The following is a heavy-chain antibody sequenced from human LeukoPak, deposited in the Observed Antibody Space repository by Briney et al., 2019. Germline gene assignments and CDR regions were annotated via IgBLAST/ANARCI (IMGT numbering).Heavy chain of an antibody. CDR2: IIPIFGTA. D-gene: IGHD3-16*02. CDR1: GGTFSSYA. Sequence: ASVKVSCKASGGTFSSYAISWARQAPGQGLEWMGGIIPIFGTANYAQKFQGRVTITADKSTSTAYMELSSLRSEDTAVYYCARDYPIYDYVWGSYRYDAFDIWGQGTMVTVSS. V-gene: IGHV1-69*06. J-gene: IGHJ3*02. CDR3: ARDYPIYDYVWGSYRYDAFDI.